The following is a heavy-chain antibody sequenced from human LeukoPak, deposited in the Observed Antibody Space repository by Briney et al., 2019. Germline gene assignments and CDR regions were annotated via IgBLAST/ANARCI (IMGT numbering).Heavy chain of an antibody. Sequence: PSETLSLTCTVSGGSISSYYWSWIRQPAGTGLELIGRIYTSGSTNYNPSLKSRVTISVDKSKNQFSLKLSSVTAADTAVYYCAREPPYYYDSSGSEPSFDYWGQGTLVTVSS. D-gene: IGHD3-22*01. J-gene: IGHJ4*02. CDR2: IYTSGST. CDR3: AREPPYYYDSSGSEPSFDY. CDR1: GGSISSYY. V-gene: IGHV4-4*07.